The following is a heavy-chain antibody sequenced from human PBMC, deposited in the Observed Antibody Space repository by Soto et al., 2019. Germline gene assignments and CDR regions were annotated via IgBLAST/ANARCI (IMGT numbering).Heavy chain of an antibody. V-gene: IGHV4-39*02. D-gene: IGHD4-17*01. J-gene: IGHJ4*02. CDR3: ARRTNYGDYSFDY. CDR1: GGSISTDSHY. CDR2: VYYAGST. Sequence: QLQLQESGPGLVKPSDTLSLTCTVSGGSISTDSHYWGWIRQPPGKGLEWIGSVYYAGSTYKNPSPHIRVTISVDTSKNHFSRKLNSVTAADTAVYYCARRTNYGDYSFDYWGQGTLVTVSS.